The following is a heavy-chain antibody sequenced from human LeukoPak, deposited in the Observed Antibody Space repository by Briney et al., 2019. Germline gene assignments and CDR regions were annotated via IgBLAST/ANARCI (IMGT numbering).Heavy chain of an antibody. CDR1: GFTFDTLG. CDR3: ARDSLNYYDSSGYPNWFDP. D-gene: IGHD3-22*01. J-gene: IGHJ5*02. V-gene: IGHV3-33*01. CDR2: VCFDVSVR. Sequence: AGSLTLSCAAYGFTFDTLGMHWDRQVPSTGQAWAAAVCFDVSVRHYSDAVKGGFTISRDNSWNTLYLQMNSLRVEDTAMYYCARDSLNYYDSSGYPNWFDPWGQGGLVSVSS.